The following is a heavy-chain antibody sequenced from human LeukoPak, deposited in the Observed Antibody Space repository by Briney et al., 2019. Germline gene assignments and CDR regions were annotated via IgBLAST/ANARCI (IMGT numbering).Heavy chain of an antibody. J-gene: IGHJ4*02. D-gene: IGHD6-19*01. V-gene: IGHV3-21*01. CDR1: GFTFSSYS. Sequence: GGSLRLSCAASGFTFSSYSMNWVRQAPGKGLEWVSSISSTSSYIYYADSVKGRFTISRDNAKNSLFLQMNSLRAEDTAVYYCARHTSAVAGAGGFWGQATLVTVSS. CDR3: ARHTSAVAGAGGF. CDR2: ISSTSSYI.